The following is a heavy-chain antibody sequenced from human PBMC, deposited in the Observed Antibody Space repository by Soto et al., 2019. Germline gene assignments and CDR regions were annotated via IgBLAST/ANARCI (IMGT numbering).Heavy chain of an antibody. J-gene: IGHJ6*03. CDR2: ISGSGGST. Sequence: GGSLILSCAASGFTFSSYSMSWVRQAPGKGLEWVSAISGSGGSTYYADSVKGRFTISRDNSKNTLYLQMNSLRAEDTAVYYCAKVGASGYDLTGYYYYMDVWGKGTTVTVSS. V-gene: IGHV3-23*01. CDR3: AKVGASGYDLTGYYYYMDV. D-gene: IGHD5-12*01. CDR1: GFTFSSYS.